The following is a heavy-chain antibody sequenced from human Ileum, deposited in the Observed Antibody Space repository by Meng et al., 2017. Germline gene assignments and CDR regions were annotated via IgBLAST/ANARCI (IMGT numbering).Heavy chain of an antibody. D-gene: IGHD3-22*01. CDR1: GGSISSSAYY. Sequence: QLQESGSGMVTSSQNLSLTCTVSGGSISSSAYYWSWIRQPPGKVLEWIGYIYYSGSTYYNPSLKSRLTISVDTSKNQFSLKLSSVTAADTAVYYCARDRDSSGYYPYWGQGTLVTVSS. V-gene: IGHV4-30-4*01. J-gene: IGHJ4*02. CDR3: ARDRDSSGYYPY. CDR2: IYYSGST.